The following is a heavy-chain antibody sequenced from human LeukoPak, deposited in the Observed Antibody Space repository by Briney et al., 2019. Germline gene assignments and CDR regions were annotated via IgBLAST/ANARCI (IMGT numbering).Heavy chain of an antibody. CDR2: IDSGGNT. V-gene: IGHV3-53*01. CDR1: GFTVSDNY. J-gene: IGHJ4*02. D-gene: IGHD2-15*01. CDR3: ARDHVVASGAVAY. Sequence: GGSLRLSCAASGFTVSDNYMSWFRQAPGKGLEWLSVIDSGGNTIYADSVRGRFTISRDNSKNTLHLQMDSLTIEGSALYYCARDHVVASGAVAYWGQGTLVTVSS.